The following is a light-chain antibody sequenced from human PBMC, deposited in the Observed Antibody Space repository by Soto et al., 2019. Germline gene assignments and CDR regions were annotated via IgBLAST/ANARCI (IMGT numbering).Light chain of an antibody. CDR3: KQSKSFPLT. J-gene: IGKJ4*01. Sequence: DIQMTQSPSSLSTSVGDRVTITCRASQGIDRWLAWYQQKPGKAPKVLIYAASSLRSGVPSRFSGSGSGTDFSLNISSLQPEDLATYYCKQSKSFPLTFGGGTKVDIK. V-gene: IGKV1-12*01. CDR2: AAS. CDR1: QGIDRW.